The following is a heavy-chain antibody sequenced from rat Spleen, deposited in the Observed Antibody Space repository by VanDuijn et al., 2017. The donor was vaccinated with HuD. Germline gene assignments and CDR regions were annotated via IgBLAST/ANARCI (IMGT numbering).Heavy chain of an antibody. CDR3: ARRYYSGPLSVGFDY. V-gene: IGHV2-41*01. CDR1: GFSLTSYN. J-gene: IGHJ2*01. CDR2: IWSIGGT. D-gene: IGHD1-1*01. Sequence: QVQLKESGPGLVQPSQTLSLTCTVTGFSLTSYNVHWVRQPPGKGLEWMGVIWSIGGTQYNSALKSRLSITKDTSKSQVFLKMNSLQTEDTATYYCARRYYSGPLSVGFDYWGQGVMVTVSS.